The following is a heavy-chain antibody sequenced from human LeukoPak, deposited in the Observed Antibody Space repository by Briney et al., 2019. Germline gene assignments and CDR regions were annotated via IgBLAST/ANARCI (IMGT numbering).Heavy chain of an antibody. Sequence: GGSLRLSCAASGFTFSSYGMHWVRQAPGKGLEWVAVISYDGSNKYYADSVKGRFTISRDNSKNTLYLQMNSLRAEDTDVYYCAKDQTRELAYYYYGMDVWGQGTTVTVSS. D-gene: IGHD1-26*01. CDR2: ISYDGSNK. V-gene: IGHV3-30*18. CDR3: AKDQTRELAYYYYGMDV. J-gene: IGHJ6*02. CDR1: GFTFSSYG.